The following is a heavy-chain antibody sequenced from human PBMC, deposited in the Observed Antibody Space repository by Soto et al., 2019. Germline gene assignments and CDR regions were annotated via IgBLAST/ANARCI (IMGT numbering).Heavy chain of an antibody. D-gene: IGHD6-13*01. J-gene: IGHJ4*02. CDR3: ARDWWDEPAGKETVSQFDY. Sequence: GGSLRLSCTVYGFASSNYGIHWVSQVPGRGLEGVAVICSDGTKKIYASSVRVRVTISRDNSKNTIYLQMNSLRAEDTAVYYCARDWWDEPAGKETVSQFDYWGQGTLVTVSS. V-gene: IGHV3-33*01. CDR1: GFASSNYG. CDR2: ICSDGTKK.